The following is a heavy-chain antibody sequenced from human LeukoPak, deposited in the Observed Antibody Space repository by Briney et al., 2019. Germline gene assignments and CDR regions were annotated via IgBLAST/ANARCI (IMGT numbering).Heavy chain of an antibody. Sequence: GGSLRLSCAASGFTFSSYWMSWVRQAPGKGLEWVANIKQDGSEKYYVDSVKGRFTISRDNAKNSLYLQMNSLRAEDTAVYYCARGYDYDTLTGLGYYFDYWGQGTLVTVSS. J-gene: IGHJ4*02. CDR1: GFTFSSYW. V-gene: IGHV3-7*01. CDR3: ARGYDYDTLTGLGYYFDY. CDR2: IKQDGSEK. D-gene: IGHD3-9*01.